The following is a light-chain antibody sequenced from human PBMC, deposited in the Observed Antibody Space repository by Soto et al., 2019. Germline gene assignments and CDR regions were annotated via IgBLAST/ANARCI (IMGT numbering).Light chain of an antibody. J-gene: IGKJ1*01. CDR3: QQSFTSPWT. V-gene: IGKV1-39*01. CDR2: SAS. Sequence: DIQMTQSPSSLSASVGDRVSITCRASQSISSYLNWYQQKPGKAPNLLIYSASSLQSGVQSRFSGSGSGTDFTLTISSLQPEDFASYYCQQSFTSPWTFGQGTKVDIK. CDR1: QSISSY.